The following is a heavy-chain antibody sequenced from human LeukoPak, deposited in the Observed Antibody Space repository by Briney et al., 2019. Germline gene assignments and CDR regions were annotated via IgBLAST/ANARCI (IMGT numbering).Heavy chain of an antibody. D-gene: IGHD3-16*01. CDR3: AREVTVPAFGDHHYYGMDV. Sequence: SVKVSCKAPGGTFSRYAISWVRQAPGQGLEWMGGIIPLFGTAKYAQRFQGRVTITADESTSTAYMDLSSLRSEDTAVYYCAREVTVPAFGDHHYYGMDVWGQGTTVTVSS. V-gene: IGHV1-69*13. CDR1: GGTFSRYA. J-gene: IGHJ6*02. CDR2: IIPLFGTA.